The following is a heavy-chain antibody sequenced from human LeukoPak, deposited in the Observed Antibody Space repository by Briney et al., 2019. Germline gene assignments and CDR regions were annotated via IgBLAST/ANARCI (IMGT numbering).Heavy chain of an antibody. CDR1: GYTFSGYY. D-gene: IGHD1-26*01. J-gene: IGHJ4*02. CDR3: ARYSGSYHTYFDS. CDR2: INPSGGIT. Sequence: ASVKVSCKASGYTFSGYYIHWVRQAPGQGLEWMGLINPSGGITTYAQKFESRVTLTRDTSTSTVDMKLSRLRSEDTAVYYCARYSGSYHTYFDSWGQGTLVTVSS. V-gene: IGHV1-46*01.